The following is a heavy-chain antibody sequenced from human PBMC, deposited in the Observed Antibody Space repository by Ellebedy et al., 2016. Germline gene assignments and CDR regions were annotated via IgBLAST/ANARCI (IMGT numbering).Heavy chain of an antibody. D-gene: IGHD3-16*01. V-gene: IGHV3-33*01. J-gene: IGHJ4*02. CDR3: ARSSRGRGDYFDY. CDR2: IWPDGSKK. CDR1: GFTFSSYG. Sequence: GGSLRLXXAVSGFTFSSYGMYWVRQAPGKRLECVALIWPDGSKKNYVDSVKGRFTISRDNFKNTVYLQMNSLRDENTAVYYCARSSRGRGDYFDYWGQGILVTVSS.